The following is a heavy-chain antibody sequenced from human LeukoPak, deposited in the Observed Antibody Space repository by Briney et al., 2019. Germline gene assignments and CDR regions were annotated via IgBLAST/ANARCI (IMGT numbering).Heavy chain of an antibody. D-gene: IGHD3-22*01. CDR3: ARDYDSSGYFDY. V-gene: IGHV1-69*13. CDR2: IIPIFGTA. J-gene: IGHJ4*02. CDR1: GGTFSSYA. Sequence: ALVKVSCKASGGTFSSYAISWVRQAPGQGLEWMGGIIPIFGTANYAQKFQGRVTITADESTSTAYMELSSLRSEDTAVYYCARDYDSSGYFDYWGQGTLVTVSS.